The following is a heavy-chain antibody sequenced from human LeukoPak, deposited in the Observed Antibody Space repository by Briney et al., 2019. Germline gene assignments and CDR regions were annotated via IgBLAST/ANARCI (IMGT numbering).Heavy chain of an antibody. Sequence: TSETLSLTCTVSGGSISSGDCYWSWIRQPPGKGLEWIGYIYYSGSTYYNPSLKSRVTISVDTSKNQFSLKLSSVTAADTAVYYCAREIGIVVVPAAPHAFDIWGQGTMVTVSS. CDR1: GGSISSGDCY. V-gene: IGHV4-30-4*08. CDR2: IYYSGST. D-gene: IGHD2-2*01. J-gene: IGHJ3*02. CDR3: AREIGIVVVPAAPHAFDI.